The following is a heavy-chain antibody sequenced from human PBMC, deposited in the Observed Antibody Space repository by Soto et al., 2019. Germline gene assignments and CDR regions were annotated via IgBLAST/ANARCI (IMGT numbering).Heavy chain of an antibody. CDR3: ARLTVPLDIVVLPAASFDF. J-gene: IGHJ4*02. D-gene: IGHD2-2*01. CDR1: GYTFTAYY. CDR2: INPNSGGT. Sequence: GASVKVSCKAPGYTFTAYYIHWVRQAPGQGLEWMGWINPNSGGTNYAQKFQGRVAMTRDTSISTAYMELSRLRSDDTAVYYCARLTVPLDIVVLPAASFDFWGQGPLVTVSS. V-gene: IGHV1-2*02.